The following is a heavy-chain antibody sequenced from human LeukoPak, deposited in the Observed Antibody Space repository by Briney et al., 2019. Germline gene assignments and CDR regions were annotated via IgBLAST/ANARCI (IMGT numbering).Heavy chain of an antibody. CDR2: INPNSGGT. CDR1: GYIFTGYY. CDR3: ARDLGVARLHCTNGVCYPDY. D-gene: IGHD2-8*01. Sequence: GASVKVSCKASGYIFTGYYMHWVRQAPGQGLEWMGRINPNSGGTNYAQKFQGRVTMTRDTSISTAYMELSRLRSDDTAVYYCARDLGVARLHCTNGVCYPDYWGQGTLVTVSS. J-gene: IGHJ4*02. V-gene: IGHV1-2*06.